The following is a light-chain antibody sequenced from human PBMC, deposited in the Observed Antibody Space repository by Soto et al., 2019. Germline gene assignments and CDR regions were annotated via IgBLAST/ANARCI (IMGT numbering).Light chain of an antibody. CDR2: EVS. CDR3: SSYSISTAYL. Sequence: QSALTQPASVSGSPGPSSTISCTGTSSDVGGYDYVSWYQLHSGKAPKLMVFEVSNRPSGVSYRFSGSKSGNTASLTISGLQAEDEADYFCSSYSISTAYLFGTGTKV. J-gene: IGLJ1*01. V-gene: IGLV2-14*01. CDR1: SSDVGGYDY.